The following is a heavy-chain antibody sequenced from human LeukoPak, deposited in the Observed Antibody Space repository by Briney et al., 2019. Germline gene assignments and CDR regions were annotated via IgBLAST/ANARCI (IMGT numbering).Heavy chain of an antibody. CDR2: ISSSSSYT. Sequence: PGGSLRLSCAASGFTFSDYYMSWIRQAPGKGLEWVSYISSSSSYTNYADSVKGRFTISRDNAKNSLYLQMNSLRAEDTAVYYCARVADGVLLWFGELNVWGKGTTVTVSS. CDR1: GFTFSDYY. V-gene: IGHV3-11*06. J-gene: IGHJ6*04. D-gene: IGHD3-10*01. CDR3: ARVADGVLLWFGELNV.